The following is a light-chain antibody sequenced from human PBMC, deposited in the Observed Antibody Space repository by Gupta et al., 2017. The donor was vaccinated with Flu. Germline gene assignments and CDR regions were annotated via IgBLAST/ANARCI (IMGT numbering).Light chain of an antibody. Sequence: QSALPQTASVSGSPGQSLTISCTGTSSDVGGYDYVSWYQQHPGKAPKLMIYDVTNRPSGVSKRFSGSKSGNTASLTISGLQAEDEADYYCSACTSSTLVVVFGGGTKLTVL. CDR2: DVT. CDR3: SACTSSTLVVV. J-gene: IGLJ2*01. CDR1: SSDVGGYDY. V-gene: IGLV2-14*01.